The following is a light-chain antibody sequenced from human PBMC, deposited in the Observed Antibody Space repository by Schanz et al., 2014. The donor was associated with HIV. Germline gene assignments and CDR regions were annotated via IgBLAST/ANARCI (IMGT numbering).Light chain of an antibody. J-gene: IGLJ2*01. CDR1: SSDVGADNS. V-gene: IGLV2-14*03. Sequence: QSALTQPASVSGSPGQSITISCTGTSSDVGADNSVSWYQQHPGRAPRLLVYDVTYRPSGVSNRFSGSKSGNTASLTISGLQAGDETDFYCSSYTNNNTVLFGGGTKLTVL. CDR3: SSYTNNNTVL. CDR2: DVT.